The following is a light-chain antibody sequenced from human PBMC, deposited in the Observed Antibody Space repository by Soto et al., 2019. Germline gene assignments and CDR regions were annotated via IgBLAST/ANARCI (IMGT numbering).Light chain of an antibody. J-gene: IGLJ2*01. CDR3: QTWGTGIVI. Sequence: QLVLPQSPSASASLGASVKLTCTLSSGHSNYAVAWHQEQPEKGPRYLMKVNSDGSHSKGDGTPDRFLGSSSGAERYLTISSLQSEDEADYYCQTWGTGIVIFGGGTQLTVL. CDR1: SGHSNYA. CDR2: VNSDGSH. V-gene: IGLV4-69*01.